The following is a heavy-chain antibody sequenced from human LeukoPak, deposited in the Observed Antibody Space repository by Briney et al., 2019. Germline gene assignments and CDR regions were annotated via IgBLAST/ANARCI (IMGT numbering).Heavy chain of an antibody. CDR2: IYYSGST. J-gene: IGHJ4*02. D-gene: IGHD3-3*01. V-gene: IGHV4-59*08. CDR1: GGSISSYY. CDR3: ARQANQILRFLKWLPQSEFDY. Sequence: PSETLSLTCTVSGGSISSYYWSWIRQPPGKGLEWIGYIYYSGSTNYNPSLKSRVTISVDTSKNQFSLKLSSVTAADTAVYYCARQANQILRFLKWLPQSEFDYWGQGTLVTVSS.